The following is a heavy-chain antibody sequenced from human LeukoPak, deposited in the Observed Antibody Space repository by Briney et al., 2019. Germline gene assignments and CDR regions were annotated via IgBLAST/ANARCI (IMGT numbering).Heavy chain of an antibody. CDR2: IYYSGST. CDR1: GGSISSGGYY. CDR3: AGERSYGSGLNP. J-gene: IGHJ5*02. Sequence: SETLSLTCTVSGGSISSGGYYWSWIRQHPGKGLEWIGYIYYSGSTYYNPSLKSRVTISVDTSKNQFSLKLSSVTAADTAVYYCAGERSYGSGLNPWGQGTLVTVSS. D-gene: IGHD3-10*01. V-gene: IGHV4-31*03.